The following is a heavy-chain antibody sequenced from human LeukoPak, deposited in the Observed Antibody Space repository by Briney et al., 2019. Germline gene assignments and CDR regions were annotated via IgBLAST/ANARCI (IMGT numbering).Heavy chain of an antibody. CDR3: GSHYGSGEYYGVDV. J-gene: IGHJ6*04. Sequence: KSGGSLRLSCAASGFTFSSYSMNWVRQAPGKGLEWVSSISSSSSYIYYADSVKGRFTISRDNAKNSLYLQMDSLRAEGTAVYYCGSHYGSGEYYGVDVWGKGTTVNVSS. CDR2: ISSSSSYI. V-gene: IGHV3-21*01. CDR1: GFTFSSYS. D-gene: IGHD3-10*01.